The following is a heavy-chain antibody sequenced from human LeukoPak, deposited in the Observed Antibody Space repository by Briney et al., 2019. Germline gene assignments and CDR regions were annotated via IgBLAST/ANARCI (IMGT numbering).Heavy chain of an antibody. V-gene: IGHV4-59*08. J-gene: IGHJ4*02. CDR1: GGSISSYY. CDR2: IYYTGST. Sequence: SETLSLTCTVSGGSISSYYWSWIRQPPGKGLEWIGYIYYTGSTNYNPSLKSRVTISVDTSKNQFSLKLSSVTAAYTAVYYCARGQYWEYSSGWYDYWGQGTLVTVSS. CDR3: ARGQYWEYSSGWYDY. D-gene: IGHD6-19*01.